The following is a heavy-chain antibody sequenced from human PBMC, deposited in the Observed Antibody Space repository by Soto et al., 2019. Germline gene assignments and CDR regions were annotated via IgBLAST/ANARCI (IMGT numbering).Heavy chain of an antibody. Sequence: SETLSLTCTVSGGSISSYYWSWIRQPPGKGLEWIGYIYYSGSTNYNPSLKSRVTISVDTSKNQFSLKLSSVTAADTAVYYCARDALGYCSSTSCWQGAFDIWGQGTMVTVSS. CDR2: IYYSGST. CDR1: GGSISSYY. D-gene: IGHD2-2*01. CDR3: ARDALGYCSSTSCWQGAFDI. V-gene: IGHV4-59*01. J-gene: IGHJ3*02.